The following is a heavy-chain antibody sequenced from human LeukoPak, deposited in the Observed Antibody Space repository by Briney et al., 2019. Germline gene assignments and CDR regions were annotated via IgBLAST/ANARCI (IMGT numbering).Heavy chain of an antibody. CDR1: GYTFTSYG. J-gene: IGHJ4*02. Sequence: ASVKVSCKASGYTFTSYGIRWVRQAPGQGLAWMGWISAYNGNTNYAQKLQGRVTMTTDTSTSTAYMELRSLRSDDTAVYYCAIAAAGTVDYWGQGTLVTVSS. D-gene: IGHD6-13*01. V-gene: IGHV1-18*01. CDR2: ISAYNGNT. CDR3: AIAAAGTVDY.